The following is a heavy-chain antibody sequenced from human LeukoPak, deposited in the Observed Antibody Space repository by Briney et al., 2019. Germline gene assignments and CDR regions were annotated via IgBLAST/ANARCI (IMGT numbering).Heavy chain of an antibody. D-gene: IGHD1-26*01. V-gene: IGHV3-30*02. CDR3: AKDPGSGSGSSFFDY. Sequence: GGSLRLSCAASGFTFSSYGMHWVRQAPGKGLEWVAFIRYDGSNKYYADSVKGRFTISRDNSKNTLYLQMNSLRAEDTAVYYCAKDPGSGSGSSFFDYWGQGTLVTVSS. CDR1: GFTFSSYG. CDR2: IRYDGSNK. J-gene: IGHJ4*02.